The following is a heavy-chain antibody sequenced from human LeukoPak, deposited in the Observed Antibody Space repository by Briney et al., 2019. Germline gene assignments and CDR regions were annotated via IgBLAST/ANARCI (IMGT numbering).Heavy chain of an antibody. CDR2: ISSGAKTV. CDR3: ARGGGGYYPLVGHFDL. D-gene: IGHD1-26*01. Sequence: PGGALRLSCAAAGFAFSDHHMTWIRQAAGQGLEWISYISSGAKTVYSADSAKGRFTISRDNAKNSLSLQMNSLRAEDTAVYYCARGGGGYYPLVGHFDLWGRGTLVTVSS. J-gene: IGHJ2*01. V-gene: IGHV3-11*04. CDR1: GFAFSDHH.